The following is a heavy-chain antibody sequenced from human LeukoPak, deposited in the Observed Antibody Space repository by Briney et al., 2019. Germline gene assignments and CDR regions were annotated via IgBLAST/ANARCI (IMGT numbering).Heavy chain of an antibody. CDR3: AAYYDSSGYRFDY. J-gene: IGHJ4*02. V-gene: IGHV4-39*01. CDR1: GGSISSGSYY. D-gene: IGHD3-22*01. CDR2: IYYSGST. Sequence: PSETLSLTCTVSGGSISSGSYYWSWIRQPAGKGLEWIGRIYYSGSTYYNPSLKSRVTISVDTSKNQFSLKLSSVTAADTAVYYCAAYYDSSGYRFDYWGQGTLVTVSS.